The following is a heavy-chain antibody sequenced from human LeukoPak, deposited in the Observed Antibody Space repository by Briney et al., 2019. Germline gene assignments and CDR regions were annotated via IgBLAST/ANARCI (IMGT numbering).Heavy chain of an antibody. CDR3: ASEGSGSWSAFDI. Sequence: PSETLSLTCTVSGGSTSSYYWSWIRQPPGKGLEWIGYIYYSGSTNYNPSLKSRVTISVDTSKNQFSLKLSSVTAADTAVYYCASEGSGSWSAFDIWGQGTMVTVSS. CDR1: GGSTSSYY. J-gene: IGHJ3*02. D-gene: IGHD3-10*01. CDR2: IYYSGST. V-gene: IGHV4-59*01.